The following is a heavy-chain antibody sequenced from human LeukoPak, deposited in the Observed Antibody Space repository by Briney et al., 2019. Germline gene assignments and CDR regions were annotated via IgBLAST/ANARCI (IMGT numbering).Heavy chain of an antibody. D-gene: IGHD2-2*01. V-gene: IGHV3-20*04. CDR2: INWSGGST. CDR3: ARAPITSPFYFDY. Sequence: PGGSLSLSCTASGFAFDEHGMSWVRQGPGKGLEGVSGINWSGGSTGYADPLRGRFTISRDNAKNSLYLQMDSLRAEDTALYYCARAPITSPFYFDYWGQGTLVTVSS. J-gene: IGHJ4*02. CDR1: GFAFDEHG.